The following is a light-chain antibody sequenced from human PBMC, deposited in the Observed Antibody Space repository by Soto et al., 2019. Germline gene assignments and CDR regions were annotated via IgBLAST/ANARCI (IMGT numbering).Light chain of an antibody. CDR1: SGHRNYA. CDR3: QTWASGTRV. CDR2: LNNDGSH. Sequence: QLVLTQPPSASASLGASVELTCTLSSGHRNYAIAWHQQQPQQGPRFLMKLNNDGSHNKGDGIPDRFSGSSSGPVRYLTISSLQSEDEADYYCQTWASGTRVFGGGIKLTVL. V-gene: IGLV4-69*02. J-gene: IGLJ3*02.